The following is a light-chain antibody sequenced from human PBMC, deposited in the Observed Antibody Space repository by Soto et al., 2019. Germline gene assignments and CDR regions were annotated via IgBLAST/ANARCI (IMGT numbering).Light chain of an antibody. CDR2: DVT. V-gene: IGLV2-14*01. CDR1: SSDVGAYNY. CDR3: SSYTTTGCYV. J-gene: IGLJ1*01. Sequence: QSALTQPASVSGSPGQSITISCTGTSSDVGAYNYVSWYQQHPGKAPKLMIYDVTTRPSGLSNRFSGSKSGNTASLTISGLQAEDEADYYCSSYTTTGCYVFGTGTKLTVL.